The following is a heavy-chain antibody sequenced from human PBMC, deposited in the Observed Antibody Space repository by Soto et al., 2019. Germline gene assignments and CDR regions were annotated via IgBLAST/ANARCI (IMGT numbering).Heavy chain of an antibody. V-gene: IGHV3-30-3*01. J-gene: IGHJ4*02. CDR3: ASSGYDSSGYYYPFAY. CDR2: ISYDGSNK. CDR1: GFTFSSYA. D-gene: IGHD3-22*01. Sequence: QVQLVESGGGVVQPGRSLRLSCAASGFTFSSYAMHWVRQAPGKGLEWVAVISYDGSNKYYADSVKGRFTISRDNSKTTLYLHMNSLRAEDTAVYYCASSGYDSSGYYYPFAYWGQGTLVTVSS.